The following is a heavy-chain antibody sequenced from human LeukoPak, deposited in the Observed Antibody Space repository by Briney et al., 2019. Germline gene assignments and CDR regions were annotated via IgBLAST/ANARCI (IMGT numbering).Heavy chain of an antibody. V-gene: IGHV3-53*01. CDR1: GFTVSSNY. CDR2: IYSGGST. D-gene: IGHD1-26*01. CDR3: ARDKGGSYYGLFY. J-gene: IGHJ4*02. Sequence: GGSLRLSCAASGFTVSSNYMSWVRQAPGRGLEWVSVIYSGGSTYYADSVRGRFTISRDNSKNTLYLQMNSLRAEDTAVYYCARDKGGSYYGLFYWGQGTLVTVSS.